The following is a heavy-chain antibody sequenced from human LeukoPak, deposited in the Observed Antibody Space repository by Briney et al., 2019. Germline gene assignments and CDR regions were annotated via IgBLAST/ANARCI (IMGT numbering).Heavy chain of an antibody. J-gene: IGHJ5*02. CDR3: ASEGGYNWFDP. CDR2: INPNSGGT. Sequence: ASVKVSCKASGYTFTSYGISWVRQAPGQGLEWMGWINPNSGGTNYAQKFRGRVTMTRDTSISTAYMELSRLRSDDTAVYYCASEGGYNWFDPWGQGTLVTVSS. V-gene: IGHV1-2*02. CDR1: GYTFTSYG.